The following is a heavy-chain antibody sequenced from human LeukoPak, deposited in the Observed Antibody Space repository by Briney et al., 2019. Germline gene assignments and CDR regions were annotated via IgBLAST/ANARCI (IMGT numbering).Heavy chain of an antibody. J-gene: IGHJ5*02. V-gene: IGHV5-51*01. CDR3: ARQRYGTTGTDWFDP. D-gene: IGHD1-1*01. CDR1: GYSFTSYW. Sequence: GESLKISCKGSGYSFTSYWIGWVRQMPGKGLEWMGIIYPGDSDTRYSPSFQGQVTISADKSISTAYLQWSSLKASDTPMYYCARQRYGTTGTDWFDPWGQGTLVTVSS. CDR2: IYPGDSDT.